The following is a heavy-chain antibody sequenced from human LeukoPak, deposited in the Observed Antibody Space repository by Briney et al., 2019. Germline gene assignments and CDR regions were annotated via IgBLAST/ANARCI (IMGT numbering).Heavy chain of an antibody. CDR1: GFTFDDYA. V-gene: IGHV3-43*02. D-gene: IGHD2-15*01. CDR3: AKEKPDLVAATMDY. CDR2: ISGDGGST. J-gene: IGHJ4*02. Sequence: GGSLRLTCAASGFTFDDYAMHWVRQAPGKGLEWVSLISGDGGSTYYADSVKGRLTISRDNSKNSLYLQMNSLRAEDTALYYRAKEKPDLVAATMDYWGQGTLVTVSS.